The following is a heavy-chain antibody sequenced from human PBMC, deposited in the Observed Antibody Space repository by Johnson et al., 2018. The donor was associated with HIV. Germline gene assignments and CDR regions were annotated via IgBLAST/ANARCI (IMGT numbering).Heavy chain of an antibody. CDR3: AKDLGGAHSSPRAFDI. V-gene: IGHV3-NL1*01. CDR1: GFTFSHYW. J-gene: IGHJ3*02. CDR2: INADGSRT. Sequence: QVQLVESGGGLIQPGGSLRLSCVVSGFTFSHYWMEWVRQAPGEGLVWVSRINADGSRTTYADSVKGRFTISRDNSKNTLYLQLNSLRAEDTAVYYCAKDLGGAHSSPRAFDIWGQGTMVTVSS. D-gene: IGHD6-13*01.